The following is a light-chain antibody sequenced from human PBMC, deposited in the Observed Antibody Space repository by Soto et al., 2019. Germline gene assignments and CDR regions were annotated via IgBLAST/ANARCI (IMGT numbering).Light chain of an antibody. CDR2: AAS. Sequence: DIRMTQSPATLSASVGDRVTITCRASQSITGWLAWYQHKPGKAPRLLIYAASSLQSGVPSRFSGSGSGTDFTLTISSLQSEDFAVYYCQQYSDWPPWTFGQGTKVDIK. CDR3: QQYSDWPPWT. J-gene: IGKJ1*01. CDR1: QSITGW. V-gene: IGKV1-5*01.